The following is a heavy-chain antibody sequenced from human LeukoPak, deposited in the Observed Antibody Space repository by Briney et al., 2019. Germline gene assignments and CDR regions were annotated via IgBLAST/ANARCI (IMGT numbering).Heavy chain of an antibody. Sequence: GGSLRLSCAASGFTFSSYNMNWVRQAPGKGLEWVSSISSGSSYIYYADSVKGRFTITRDNAKNSLYLQMNSLRAEDTALYYCARYGGNAFDVWGQGTMVTAPS. J-gene: IGHJ3*01. CDR3: ARYGGNAFDV. CDR2: ISSGSSYI. V-gene: IGHV3-21*01. D-gene: IGHD4/OR15-4a*01. CDR1: GFTFSSYN.